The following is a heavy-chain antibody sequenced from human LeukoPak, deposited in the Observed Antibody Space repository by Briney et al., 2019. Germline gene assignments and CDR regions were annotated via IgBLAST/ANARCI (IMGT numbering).Heavy chain of an antibody. Sequence: PGGSLRLSCAASGFTFSSYSMNWVRQAPGKGLEWVSVIYKDGSTYYADSAKGRFTISRDNSKNTLDLQMNSLRAEDTAVYYCARDGWSSGWFAYWGQGTLVTVSS. CDR3: ARDGWSSGWFAY. CDR2: IYKDGST. J-gene: IGHJ5*01. V-gene: IGHV3-66*01. CDR1: GFTFSSYS. D-gene: IGHD6-25*01.